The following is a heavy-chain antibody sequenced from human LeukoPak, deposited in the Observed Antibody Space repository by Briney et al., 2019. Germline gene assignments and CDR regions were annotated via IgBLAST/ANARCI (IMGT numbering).Heavy chain of an antibody. D-gene: IGHD6-19*01. V-gene: IGHV3-74*01. CDR2: INKDGSIT. Sequence: GGSLRLSCVASGFTFRNYWMHWVRQVPGKGPEWVSRINKDGSITNFADSVKGRFTISRDNAKNTVYLQMNSLRAEDTAVYYCAREISGQQWPPRHYFDYWGQGTLVTVSS. CDR3: AREISGQQWPPRHYFDY. J-gene: IGHJ4*02. CDR1: GFTFRNYW.